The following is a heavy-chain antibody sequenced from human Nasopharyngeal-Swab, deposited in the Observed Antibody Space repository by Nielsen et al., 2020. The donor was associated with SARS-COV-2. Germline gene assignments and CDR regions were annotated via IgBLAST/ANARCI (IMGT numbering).Heavy chain of an antibody. CDR2: MNPNSGNT. D-gene: IGHD3-10*01. J-gene: IGHJ5*02. CDR3: ARGQYYGSGSLNWFDP. CDR1: GYTFTSYD. V-gene: IGHV1-8*01. Sequence: VKVSCKASGYTFTSYDINWVRQATGQGLEWMGWMNPNSGNTGYAQKFQGRVTMTRNTSISTAYMELSSLRSEDTAVYYCARGQYYGSGSLNWFDPWGQGTLVTVSS.